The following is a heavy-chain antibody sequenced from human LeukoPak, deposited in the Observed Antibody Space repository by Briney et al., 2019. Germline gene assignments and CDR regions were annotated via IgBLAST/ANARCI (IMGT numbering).Heavy chain of an antibody. CDR2: IWSDSTNR. CDR1: GFTLSNSG. V-gene: IGHV3-33*08. D-gene: IGHD4-11*01. CDR3: ARDAQRGFGYSNSLKN. J-gene: IGHJ4*01. Sequence: PGGSLRLSCAASGFTLSNSGMSCVRQAPGKGLEWVALIWSDSTNRFYADSVKGRFTISRDNYQNTVFLQMNSLRVNDTAIYYCARDAQRGFGYSNSLKNWGRGTLVTVSS.